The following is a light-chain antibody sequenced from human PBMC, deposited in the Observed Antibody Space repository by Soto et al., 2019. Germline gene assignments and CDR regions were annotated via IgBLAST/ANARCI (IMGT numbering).Light chain of an antibody. Sequence: QSALTQPASVSGSPGQSITISCTGTSSDVGTYNLVSWYQQHPGKSPKLMIYEGSKRPSGVSNRYSGSKSGNTASLTISGLHAEDEADYCCCSYAGSGIWVFGGGTKLTV. J-gene: IGLJ3*02. CDR3: CSYAGSGIWV. CDR1: SSDVGTYNL. CDR2: EGS. V-gene: IGLV2-23*01.